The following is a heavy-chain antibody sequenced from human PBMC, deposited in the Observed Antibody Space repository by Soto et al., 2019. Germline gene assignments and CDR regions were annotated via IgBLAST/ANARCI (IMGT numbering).Heavy chain of an antibody. CDR1: GFTFSGYA. CDR2: ISGSGGIT. Sequence: EVQLLESGGGLVQPGGSLRLSCAASGFTFSGYAMSWVRQAPGKGLEWVSAISGSGGITYYADYVKGRFTTSRDNSTKTLYLQINSLRGVDEAVYSCVKRHVDYFDYWGQGTLVTVSS. V-gene: IGHV3-23*01. J-gene: IGHJ4*02. CDR3: VKRHVDYFDY.